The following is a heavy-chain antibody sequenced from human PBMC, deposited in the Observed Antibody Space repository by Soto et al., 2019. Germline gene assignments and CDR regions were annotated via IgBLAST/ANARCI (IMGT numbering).Heavy chain of an antibody. CDR1: GFTFSSYA. CDR2: ISGSGGST. V-gene: IGHV3-23*01. J-gene: IGHJ6*02. CDR3: AKRGIVVVPAAMDRYYYYYGMDV. Sequence: VGSLRLSCAASGFTFSSYAMSWVRQAPGKGLEWVSAISGSGGSTYYADSVKGRFTISRDNSKTTLYLQMNSLRAEDTAVYYCAKRGIVVVPAAMDRYYYYYGMDVWGQGTTVTVSS. D-gene: IGHD2-2*01.